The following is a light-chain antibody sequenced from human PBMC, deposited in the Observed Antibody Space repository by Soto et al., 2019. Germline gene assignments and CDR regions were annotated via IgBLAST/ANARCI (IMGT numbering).Light chain of an antibody. CDR1: QSVSSC. J-gene: IGKJ1*01. Sequence: EIVLTQSPATLSLSPGERATLSFRASQSVSSCLAWYQQKPGQAPRLLIYDASNRATGIPARFSGSGSGTDFTLTISSLEPEDFAVYYCQQRSNWWTFGQGTKVDIK. CDR3: QQRSNWWT. CDR2: DAS. V-gene: IGKV3-11*01.